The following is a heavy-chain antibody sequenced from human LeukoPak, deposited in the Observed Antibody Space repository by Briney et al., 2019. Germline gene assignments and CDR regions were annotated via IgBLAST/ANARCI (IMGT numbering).Heavy chain of an antibody. Sequence: LPGGSLRLSCAASGSTFSSYAMHWVRQAPGKGLEWVAVISYDGSNKYYADSVKGRFTISRDNSKNTLYLQMNSLRAEDTAVYYCARVFPKWLAYYYFDYWGLGTLVTVSS. CDR1: GSTFSSYA. CDR2: ISYDGSNK. D-gene: IGHD6-19*01. J-gene: IGHJ4*02. CDR3: ARVFPKWLAYYYFDY. V-gene: IGHV3-30-3*01.